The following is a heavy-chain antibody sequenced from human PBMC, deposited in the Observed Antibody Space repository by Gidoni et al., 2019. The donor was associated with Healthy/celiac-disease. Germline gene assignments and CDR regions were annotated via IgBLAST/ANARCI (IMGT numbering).Heavy chain of an antibody. Sequence: QVQLVASGGGVVQPGRSLRLSCAASGFTFSTSAMHWVRQAPGKGLEWVAVRSDDGSNKDYADSVKGRLTISRDNSKNTLYLQMNSLRAEDTAVYYCARDPYCSGGSCYSDAFDIWGQGTMVTVSS. CDR1: GFTFSTSA. CDR3: ARDPYCSGGSCYSDAFDI. J-gene: IGHJ3*02. CDR2: RSDDGSNK. V-gene: IGHV3-30-3*01. D-gene: IGHD2-15*01.